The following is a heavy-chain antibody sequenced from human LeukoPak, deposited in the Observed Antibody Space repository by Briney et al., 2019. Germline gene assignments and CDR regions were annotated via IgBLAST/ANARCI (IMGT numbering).Heavy chain of an antibody. J-gene: IGHJ3*02. Sequence: PGGSLRLSCAASGFTFDDYGMHWVRQSPGKGLEWVAGISWNGRTIGNADSVKGRFIISRDNAKNSLYLQMNSLRAEDTALYYCAKDKIERWLQSAVGDAFDIWGQGTMVTVSS. CDR3: AKDKIERWLQSAVGDAFDI. D-gene: IGHD5-24*01. CDR2: ISWNGRTI. CDR1: GFTFDDYG. V-gene: IGHV3-9*01.